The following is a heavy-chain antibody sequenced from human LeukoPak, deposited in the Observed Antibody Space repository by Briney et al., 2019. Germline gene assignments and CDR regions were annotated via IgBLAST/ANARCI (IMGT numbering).Heavy chain of an antibody. CDR3: ARDNDYYDSSGYSDY. Sequence: GASVTVSCTASGYTFTSYGISWVRQAPGQGLERMRWISAYNGNTNYAQKLQGRVTMTTDTSTSTAYMELRSLRSDDTAVNYCARDNDYYDSSGYSDYWGQGTLVTVSS. J-gene: IGHJ4*02. D-gene: IGHD3-22*01. CDR1: GYTFTSYG. CDR2: ISAYNGNT. V-gene: IGHV1-18*01.